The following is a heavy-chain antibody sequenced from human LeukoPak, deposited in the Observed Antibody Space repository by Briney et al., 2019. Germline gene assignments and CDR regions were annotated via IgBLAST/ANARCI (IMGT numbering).Heavy chain of an antibody. CDR2: ISHTGTTI. CDR1: GFTFSDHY. CDR3: AKDMKPNWGSPLDY. Sequence: GGSLRLSCAASGFTFSDHYMTWIRQGPGKGLEWVSYISHTGTTIYYADSVKGRFTLSRDNARNSLYLQMNSLRAEDTALYYCAKDMKPNWGSPLDYWGQGTLVTVSS. V-gene: IGHV3-11*01. D-gene: IGHD7-27*01. J-gene: IGHJ4*02.